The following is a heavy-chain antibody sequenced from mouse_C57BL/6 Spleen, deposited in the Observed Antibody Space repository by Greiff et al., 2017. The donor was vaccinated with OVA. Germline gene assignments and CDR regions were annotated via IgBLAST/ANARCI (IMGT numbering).Heavy chain of an antibody. CDR2: IYPGDGDT. CDR1: GYAFSSSW. V-gene: IGHV1-82*01. Sequence: VKLQESGPELVKPGASVKISCKASGYAFSSSWMNWVKQRPGKGLEWIGRIYPGDGDTNYNGKFKGKATLTADKSSSTAYMQLSSLTSEDSAVYFCARSVPFAYWGQGTLVTVSA. CDR3: ARSVPFAY. J-gene: IGHJ3*01.